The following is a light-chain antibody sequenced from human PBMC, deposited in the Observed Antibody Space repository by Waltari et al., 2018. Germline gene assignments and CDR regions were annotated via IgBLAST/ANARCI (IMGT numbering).Light chain of an antibody. CDR1: KLGDKY. J-gene: IGLJ1*01. V-gene: IGLV3-1*01. CDR2: QDS. Sequence: SYELTQPPSVSVSPGQTASITCSGDKLGDKYACWYQQKPGQSPVRGIYQDSKRPSGIPERFSGSNSGNTATLTISGTQAMDEADYYCQAWDSSTYVFGTGTKVTVL. CDR3: QAWDSSTYV.